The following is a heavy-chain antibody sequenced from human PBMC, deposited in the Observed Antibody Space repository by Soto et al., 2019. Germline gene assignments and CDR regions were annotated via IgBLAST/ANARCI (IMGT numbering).Heavy chain of an antibody. CDR1: GFTFSDYD. J-gene: IGHJ6*03. CDR3: ARTHYYYHYMDV. Sequence: QVQLVESGGGLVKPGGSLRLSCAASGFTFSDYDMSWIRQAPGKGLEWVSCITGSGSTIYYADSMKGRFTISRDNAKNSLFLQMNSLRVEDTAVYYCARTHYYYHYMDVWGKGTTVTVSS. CDR2: ITGSGSTI. V-gene: IGHV3-11*01.